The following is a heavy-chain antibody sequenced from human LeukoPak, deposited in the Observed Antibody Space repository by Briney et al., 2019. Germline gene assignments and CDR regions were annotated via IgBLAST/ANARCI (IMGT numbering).Heavy chain of an antibody. CDR2: IYHSGST. J-gene: IGHJ4*02. D-gene: IGHD3-10*01. CDR3: ARDRASMYSSDY. CDR1: TYSISSGYY. Sequence: PSETLSLTCTLSTYSISSGYYRGWIRQPPGKGLEWIGSIYHSGSTYYNPSLKSRLTISVDTSKNQFSLKLSSVTAADTAVYYCARDRASMYSSDYWGQGTLVTVSS. V-gene: IGHV4-38-2*02.